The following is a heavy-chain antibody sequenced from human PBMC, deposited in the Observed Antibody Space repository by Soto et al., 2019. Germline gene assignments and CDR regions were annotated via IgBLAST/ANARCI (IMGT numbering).Heavy chain of an antibody. Sequence: QVQLQESGPGLVKPSGTLSLTCAVSGGSISTDNWWSWVRQPPGKGLEWIGEIHHSGSTNYNTSRQSRVTTSVDKSKNQFSLQRISGTAADTAMYYCARGYAFDIWGQGTMVTVSS. CDR2: IHHSGST. CDR1: GGSISTDNW. V-gene: IGHV4-4*02. J-gene: IGHJ3*02. CDR3: ARGYAFDI.